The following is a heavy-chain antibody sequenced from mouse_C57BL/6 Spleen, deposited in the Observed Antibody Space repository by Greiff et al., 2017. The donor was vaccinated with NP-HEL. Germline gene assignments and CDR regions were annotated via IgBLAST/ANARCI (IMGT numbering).Heavy chain of an antibody. Sequence: VQLQQSGPELVKPGASVKMSCKASGYTFTDYNMHWVKQSHGKSLEWIGYINPNNGGTSYNQKFKGKATLTVNKSSSTAYMELRSLTSEDSAVYYCASEEPYWYFDVWGTGTTVTVSS. CDR2: INPNNGGT. V-gene: IGHV1-22*01. CDR1: GYTFTDYN. J-gene: IGHJ1*03. CDR3: ASEEPYWYFDV.